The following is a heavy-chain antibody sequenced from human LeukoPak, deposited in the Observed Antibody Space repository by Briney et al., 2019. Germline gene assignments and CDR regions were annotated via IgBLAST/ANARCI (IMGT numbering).Heavy chain of an antibody. CDR2: IYYSGST. J-gene: IGHJ4*02. D-gene: IGHD4-11*01. CDR1: GGSISTYY. CDR3: ARSRRSTVTIDLDY. Sequence: SETLSLTCAVSGGSISTYYWSWIRQPPGKGLEWMGYIYYSGSTNYNPSLKSRVTISLDTSKSQFSLKLSSVTAADTAVYYCARSRRSTVTIDLDYWGQGTLVTVSS. V-gene: IGHV4-59*01.